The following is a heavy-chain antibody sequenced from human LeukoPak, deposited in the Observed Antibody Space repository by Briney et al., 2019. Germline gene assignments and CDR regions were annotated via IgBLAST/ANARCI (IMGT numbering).Heavy chain of an antibody. V-gene: IGHV1-8*01. J-gene: IGHJ5*02. Sequence: ASVKVSCKASGYTFTSYDINWVRQATGQGLEWMGWMNPNSGNTGYAQEFQGRVTMTRNTSISTAYMELSSLRSEDTAVYCCAGSGGPDYCDSSGTGSTLGQGTLVTVS. D-gene: IGHD3-22*01. CDR1: GYTFTSYD. CDR2: MNPNSGNT. CDR3: AGSGGPDYCDSSGTGST.